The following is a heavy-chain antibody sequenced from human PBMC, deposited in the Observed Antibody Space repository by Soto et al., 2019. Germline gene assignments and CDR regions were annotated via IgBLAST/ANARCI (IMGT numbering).Heavy chain of an antibody. CDR2: IYHSGST. D-gene: IGHD3-22*01. CDR1: GGSISSGNYY. V-gene: IGHV4-30-2*01. J-gene: IGHJ4*02. Sequence: ASETLSLTCTVSGGSISSGNYYWSWIRQHPGKGLEWIGYIYHSGSTYYNPSLKSRVTISVDRSKNQFSLKLSSVTAADTAVYYCAREPYYYDSSGYPTWGQGTLVTVSS. CDR3: AREPYYYDSSGYPT.